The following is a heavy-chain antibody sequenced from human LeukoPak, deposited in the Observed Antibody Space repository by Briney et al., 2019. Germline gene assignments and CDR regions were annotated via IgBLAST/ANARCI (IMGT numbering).Heavy chain of an antibody. Sequence: SVKVSCKASGGTFSSYTISWVRQAPGQGLEWMGRIIPILGIANYAQKFQGRVTITADKSTSTAYMELCSLRSEDTAVYYCARDGMRGSFDYWGQGTLVTVSS. J-gene: IGHJ4*02. CDR2: IIPILGIA. CDR3: ARDGMRGSFDY. D-gene: IGHD2-8*01. CDR1: GGTFSSYT. V-gene: IGHV1-69*04.